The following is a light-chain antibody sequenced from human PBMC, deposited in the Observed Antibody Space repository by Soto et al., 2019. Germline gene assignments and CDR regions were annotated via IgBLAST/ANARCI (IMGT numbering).Light chain of an antibody. CDR1: QSVRSN. CDR3: QQYSNWPPGT. V-gene: IGKV3-15*01. CDR2: GAS. J-gene: IGKJ1*01. Sequence: IVMTQSPATLSVSPGERVTLSCRASQSVRSNLAWYQQKPGQAPRLLIYGASTRATGIPARFSGSGSGTEFTLTISSLQSEDFAVYYCQQYSNWPPGTFGQGTKVDIK.